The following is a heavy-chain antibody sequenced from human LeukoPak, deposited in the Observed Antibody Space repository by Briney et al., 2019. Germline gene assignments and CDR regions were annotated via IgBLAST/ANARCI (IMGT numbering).Heavy chain of an antibody. D-gene: IGHD1-26*01. CDR1: GFTFSSYG. V-gene: IGHV3-23*01. CDR2: ISGSGGST. J-gene: IGHJ4*02. CDR3: AKSLRGGSYLFDY. Sequence: PGGSLRLSCAASGFTFSSYGMSWVRQAPGKGLEWVSAISGSGGSTYYADSVKGRFTISRDNSKNTLYLQMNSLRAEDTAAYYCAKSLRGGSYLFDYWGQGTLVTVSS.